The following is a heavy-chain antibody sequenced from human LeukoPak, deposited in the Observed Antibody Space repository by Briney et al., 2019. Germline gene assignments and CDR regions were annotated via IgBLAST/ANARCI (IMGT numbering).Heavy chain of an antibody. V-gene: IGHV4-59*01. CDR2: IHYSGST. Sequence: PSETLSLTCAVSGGSISSYYWSWIRQPPGRGLEWIGSIHYSGSTSYNSSLKSRVTISVDTSKNQFSLKLSSVTPADTAVYYCARAQLRFLEWSSMDVWGKGTTVTVSS. J-gene: IGHJ6*03. CDR3: ARAQLRFLEWSSMDV. CDR1: GGSISSYY. D-gene: IGHD3-3*01.